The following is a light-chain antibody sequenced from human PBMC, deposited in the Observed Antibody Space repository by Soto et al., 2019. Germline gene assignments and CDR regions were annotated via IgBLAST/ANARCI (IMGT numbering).Light chain of an antibody. CDR3: QQCLNWPLT. J-gene: IGKJ4*01. V-gene: IGKV3-11*01. Sequence: EIVLTQSPATLSLSPGERATLSCRASQSVSSSLAWYQQKPGQGPRLLIYDVSNRATGIPARFSGSGSGTDFTLTISSLEPEDFAVYYCQQCLNWPLTFGGGTKVEI. CDR1: QSVSSS. CDR2: DVS.